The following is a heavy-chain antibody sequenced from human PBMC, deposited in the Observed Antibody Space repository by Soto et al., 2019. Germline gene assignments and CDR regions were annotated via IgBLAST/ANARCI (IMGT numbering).Heavy chain of an antibody. D-gene: IGHD5-18*01. CDR1: GFTFSSYA. J-gene: IGHJ5*02. CDR3: ARDSGYSYGRTRWFDP. CDR2: ISYDGSNK. Sequence: QVQLVESGGGVVQPGRSLRLSCAASGFTFSSYAMHWVRQAPGKGLEWVAVISYDGSNKYYADSVKGRFTISRDNSKNTLYLQMNSLRAEDTAVYYRARDSGYSYGRTRWFDPWGQGTLVTVSS. V-gene: IGHV3-30-3*01.